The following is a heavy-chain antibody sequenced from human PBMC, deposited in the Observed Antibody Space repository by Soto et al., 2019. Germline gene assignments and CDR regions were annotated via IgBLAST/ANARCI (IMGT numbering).Heavy chain of an antibody. J-gene: IGHJ3*02. CDR1: GGSFSTYY. V-gene: IGHV4-59*01. CDR2: VSYSGTT. Sequence: SETLSLTCTVSGGSFSTYYWSWIRQPPGKGLEWIGYVSYSGTTNYSPSLKSRVTISLDTSKNEFSLKLRSATAADTAIYYCARDRGSLTTGDGTFDIWGPGTMVTVSS. D-gene: IGHD4-17*01. CDR3: ARDRGSLTTGDGTFDI.